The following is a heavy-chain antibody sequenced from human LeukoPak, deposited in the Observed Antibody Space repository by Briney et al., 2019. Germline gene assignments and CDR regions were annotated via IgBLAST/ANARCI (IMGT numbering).Heavy chain of an antibody. CDR2: ISSSSSYI. CDR1: GLTFSSYS. J-gene: IGHJ4*02. D-gene: IGHD7-27*01. V-gene: IGHV3-21*01. CDR3: ARDADRTGALLIYDS. Sequence: PGGSLRLSCAASGLTFSSYSMNWVRQAPGKGLEWVSSISSSSSYIHYADSVKGRFTISRDNAKNSFYLQMNSLRAEDTAVYYCARDADRTGALLIYDSWGQGTLVTVSS.